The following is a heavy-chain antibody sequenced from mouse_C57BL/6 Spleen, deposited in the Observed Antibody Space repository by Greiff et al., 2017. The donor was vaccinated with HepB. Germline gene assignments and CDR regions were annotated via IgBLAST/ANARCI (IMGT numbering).Heavy chain of an antibody. CDR1: GYSITSGYD. J-gene: IGHJ3*01. Sequence: DVQLQESGPGMVKPSQSLSLTCTVTGYSITSGYDWHWIRHFPGNKLEWMGYISYSGSTNYNPSLKSRISITHDTSKNHFFLKLNSVTTEDTATYYCARSDYYGSSYVNWFAYWGQGTLVTVSA. CDR2: ISYSGST. CDR3: ARSDYYGSSYVNWFAY. V-gene: IGHV3-1*01. D-gene: IGHD1-1*01.